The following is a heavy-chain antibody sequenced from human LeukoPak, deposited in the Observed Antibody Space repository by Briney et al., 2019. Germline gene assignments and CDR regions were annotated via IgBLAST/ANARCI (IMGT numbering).Heavy chain of an antibody. D-gene: IGHD5-12*01. V-gene: IGHV3-7*01. CDR2: INQDGSKE. Sequence: GGSLRLSCAASGFAFSDYWMTWVRQAPGKGLEWVAHINQDGSKEHYMDSVKARFTISRDNAKNSLSLQMNSLRAEDTAVYYCVRDGGVSGYDLLDYWGQETLVTV. CDR3: VRDGGVSGYDLLDY. J-gene: IGHJ4*02. CDR1: GFAFSDYW.